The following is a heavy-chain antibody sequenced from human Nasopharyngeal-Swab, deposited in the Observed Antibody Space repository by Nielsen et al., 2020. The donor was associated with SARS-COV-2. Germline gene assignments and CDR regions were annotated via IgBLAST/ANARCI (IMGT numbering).Heavy chain of an antibody. CDR1: GFTFSTYA. Sequence: GESLKISCAASGFTFSTYAMTWVRQAPGKGLEWVSTIDAGGGNTWYADSVKGRFTISRDNSKSTLYLQMNSLRADDTALYYSADPPFSEYWGQGTLVTVSS. V-gene: IGHV3-23*01. CDR2: IDAGGGNT. CDR3: ADPPFSEY. J-gene: IGHJ4*02.